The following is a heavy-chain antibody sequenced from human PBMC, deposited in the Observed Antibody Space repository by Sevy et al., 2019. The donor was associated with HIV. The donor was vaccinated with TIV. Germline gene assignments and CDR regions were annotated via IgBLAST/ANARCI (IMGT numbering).Heavy chain of an antibody. Sequence: GGSLRLSCAASGFALSNYYAMHWVRQAPGKGLEWVALISYDGSDKYYADSVKGRFTISRDNFKNTLYLQMNSLTTEDTAVYYCARPRANYVDHYFFYAMHVWGQGTTVTVSS. V-gene: IGHV3-30-3*01. CDR1: GFALSNYYA. D-gene: IGHD4-17*01. CDR2: ISYDGSDK. CDR3: ARPRANYVDHYFFYAMHV. J-gene: IGHJ6*02.